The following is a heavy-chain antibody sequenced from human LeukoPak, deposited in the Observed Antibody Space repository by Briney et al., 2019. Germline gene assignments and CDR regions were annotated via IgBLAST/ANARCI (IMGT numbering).Heavy chain of an antibody. J-gene: IGHJ4*02. CDR3: ARDLIAARQYDY. CDR2: INPNSGGT. Sequence: ASVKVSCKASGYTFTGCYMHWVRQAPGQGLEWMGWINPNSGGTNYAQKFQGRVTMTRDTSISTAYMELSRLRSDDTAVYYCARDLIAARQYDYWGQGTLVTVSS. CDR1: GYTFTGCY. V-gene: IGHV1-2*02. D-gene: IGHD6-6*01.